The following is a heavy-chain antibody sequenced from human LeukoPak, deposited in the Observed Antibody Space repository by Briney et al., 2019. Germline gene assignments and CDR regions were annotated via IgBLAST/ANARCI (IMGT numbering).Heavy chain of an antibody. V-gene: IGHV3-64*01. CDR1: GLTFSSYA. CDR3: AREGYSSSWYYFDY. Sequence: PGRSLRLSCAASGLTFSSYAMHSVRQAPRKGLEYVSAISSNGGSTYYANSVKGRFTISRDNSKNTLYLQMGSLRAEDMAVYYCAREGYSSSWYYFDYWGQGTLVTVSS. J-gene: IGHJ4*02. CDR2: ISSNGGST. D-gene: IGHD6-13*01.